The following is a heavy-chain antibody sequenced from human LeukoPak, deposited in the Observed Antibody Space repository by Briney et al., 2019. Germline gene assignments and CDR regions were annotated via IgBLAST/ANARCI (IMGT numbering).Heavy chain of an antibody. V-gene: IGHV3-7*01. D-gene: IGHD4-17*01. CDR1: GFTFSSYS. Sequence: PGGSLRLSCAASGFTFSSYSMNWVRQAPGKGLEWVANIKQDGSEKYYVDSVEGRFTISRDNAKNSLYLQMNSLRAEDTAVYYCAREGYGPLDFWGQGTLVTVSS. CDR3: AREGYGPLDF. J-gene: IGHJ4*02. CDR2: IKQDGSEK.